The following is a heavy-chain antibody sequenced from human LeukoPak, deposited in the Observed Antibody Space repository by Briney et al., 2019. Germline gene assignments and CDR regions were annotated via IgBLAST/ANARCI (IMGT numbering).Heavy chain of an antibody. V-gene: IGHV3-23*01. CDR2: ISGSGGST. CDR1: GFTFSSYA. CDR3: ATSPGRTMIVVRDSYFDY. Sequence: PGGSLRLSCAASGFTFSSYAMSWVRQAPGKGLEWVSAISGSGGSTYYADSVKGRFTISRDNSKNTLYLQMNSLRAEDTAVYYCATSPGRTMIVVRDSYFDYWGQGTLVTVSS. J-gene: IGHJ4*02. D-gene: IGHD3-22*01.